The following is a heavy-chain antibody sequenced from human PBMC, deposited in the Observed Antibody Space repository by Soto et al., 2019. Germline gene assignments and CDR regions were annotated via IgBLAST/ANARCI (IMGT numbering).Heavy chain of an antibody. CDR1: GFSLSTSGVG. CDR2: IYWDDSK. Sequence: QITLKESGPTLVRPTQTLTLTCAFSGFSLSTSGVGVGWIRQPPGKALEWLAVIYWDDSKHYSPSLRSRLTMTKDTSKNQVVLTMTNMDPLDTGTSYCAHKGPEDWPLDYWGKGTLVTVSS. J-gene: IGHJ4*02. D-gene: IGHD3-9*01. V-gene: IGHV2-5*02. CDR3: AHKGPEDWPLDY.